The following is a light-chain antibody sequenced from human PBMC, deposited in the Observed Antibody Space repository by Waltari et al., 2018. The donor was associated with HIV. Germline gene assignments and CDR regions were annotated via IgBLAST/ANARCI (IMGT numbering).Light chain of an antibody. J-gene: IGKJ3*01. CDR1: QTVNNK. Sequence: DIQMTQSPSSLSASFGDSVTITCRPSQTVNNKLNWYQQKPGEAPKVVIYDASTLESGVPSRFRGGGSRTDFTLTITSLQLDDFATYFCQQSFSYPLTFGPGTKVDI. V-gene: IGKV1-39*01. CDR2: DAS. CDR3: QQSFSYPLT.